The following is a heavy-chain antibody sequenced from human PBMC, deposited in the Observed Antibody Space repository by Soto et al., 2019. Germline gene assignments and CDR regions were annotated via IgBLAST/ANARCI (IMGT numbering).Heavy chain of an antibody. CDR2: ISYDGSNK. D-gene: IGHD1-20*01. CDR1: GFTFSSYG. J-gene: IGHJ6*02. V-gene: IGHV3-30*18. Sequence: GGSLRLSCAASGFTFSSYGMHWVRQAPGKGLEWVAVISYDGSNKYYADSVKGRFTISRDNSKNTLYLQMNSLRAEDTAVYYCAKDRITGTSYYYYYGMDVWGQGTTVTVSS. CDR3: AKDRITGTSYYYYYGMDV.